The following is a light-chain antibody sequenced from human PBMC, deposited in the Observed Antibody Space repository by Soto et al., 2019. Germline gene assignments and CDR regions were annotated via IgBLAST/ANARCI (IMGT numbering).Light chain of an antibody. J-gene: IGLJ2*01. V-gene: IGLV3-9*01. CDR2: RDN. CDR3: QVWDYSTVV. Sequence: SYELTQPLSLSVALGQTARLTCGGNNIGAKNVHWYQQKPGQAPVLVIYRDNNRPSGIPERFSGSNPGNPATLTSTGAQAGDEADYYCQVWDYSTVVFGGGTKLTVL. CDR1: NIGAKN.